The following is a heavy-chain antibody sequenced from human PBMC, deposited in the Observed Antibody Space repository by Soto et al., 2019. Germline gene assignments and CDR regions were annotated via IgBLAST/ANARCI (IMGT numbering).Heavy chain of an antibody. J-gene: IGHJ6*03. CDR2: ISGSGGST. CDR3: AKMRIAARYYYYYMDV. V-gene: IGHV3-23*01. CDR1: GFTFSSYA. D-gene: IGHD6-6*01. Sequence: GGSLRLSCAASGFTFSSYAMSWVRQAPGKGLEWVSAISGSGGSTYYADSVKGRFTISRDNSKNTLYLQMNSLRAEDTAVYYCAKMRIAARYYYYYMDVWGKGTTVTVSS.